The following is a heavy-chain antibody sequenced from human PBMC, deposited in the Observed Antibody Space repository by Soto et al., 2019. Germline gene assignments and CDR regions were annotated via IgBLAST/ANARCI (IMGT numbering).Heavy chain of an antibody. CDR1: GFTFSSYG. CDR2: ISSSSSHI. J-gene: IGHJ4*02. CDR3: ARGLQFYDSRVYYGY. D-gene: IGHD3-22*01. Sequence: EVQLVESGGGLVKPGGSLRLSCAASGFTFSSYGMNWVRQAPGKGLEWVSSISSSSSHIYYPDSVKGRFTISRDNAKNSLYLEMNSLRAEDTAVYYCARGLQFYDSRVYYGYWGQGTLVTVSS. V-gene: IGHV3-21*01.